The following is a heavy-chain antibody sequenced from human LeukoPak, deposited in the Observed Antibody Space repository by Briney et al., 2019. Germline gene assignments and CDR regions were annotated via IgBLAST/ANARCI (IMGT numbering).Heavy chain of an antibody. CDR3: ASDVDYYTDAFDV. J-gene: IGHJ3*01. CDR1: GLTFSSYS. CDR2: ISSSSRYI. Sequence: PGGSLRLSCAASGLTFSSYSMNWVRQAPGKGLEWVSCISSSSRYIYYADSVKGRFTISRDNAKNSLYLQMNSLRAEDTAVYYCASDVDYYTDAFDVWGQGTMVTVS. V-gene: IGHV3-21*01. D-gene: IGHD3-10*01.